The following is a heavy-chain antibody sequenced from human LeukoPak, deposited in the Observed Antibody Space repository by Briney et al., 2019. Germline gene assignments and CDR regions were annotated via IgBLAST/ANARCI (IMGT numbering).Heavy chain of an antibody. V-gene: IGHV3-53*01. D-gene: IGHD3-22*01. CDR2: IYSGGST. J-gene: IGHJ4*02. Sequence: GGSLRLSCAAPGFTVSSNYMSWVRQAPGKGLEWVSVIYSGGSTYYADSVKGRFTISRDNSKNTLYLQMNSLRAEDTAVYYCARMDYDSSGYYYGYFDYWGQGTLVTVSS. CDR1: GFTVSSNY. CDR3: ARMDYDSSGYYYGYFDY.